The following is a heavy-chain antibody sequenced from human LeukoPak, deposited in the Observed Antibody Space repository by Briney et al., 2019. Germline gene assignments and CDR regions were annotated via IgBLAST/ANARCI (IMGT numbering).Heavy chain of an antibody. J-gene: IGHJ4*02. Sequence: GASVKVSCKASGYTFTAYYMHWVRQAPGQRLECMARINPNSGGTEYAQKLQGRVTMTSDTSISTAYMELSRLRSDDTAVYYCASNYYDSSGYYYTLGYWGQGTLVTVSS. CDR1: GYTFTAYY. V-gene: IGHV1-2*06. D-gene: IGHD3-22*01. CDR3: ASNYYDSSGYYYTLGY. CDR2: INPNSGGT.